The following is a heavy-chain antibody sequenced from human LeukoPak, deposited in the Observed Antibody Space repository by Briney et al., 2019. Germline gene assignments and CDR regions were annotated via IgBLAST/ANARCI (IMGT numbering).Heavy chain of an antibody. CDR3: ASGGSRVVTISISDY. Sequence: GSSVKVSCKVSGGTFSSYAVNWVRQAPGQGLEWMGGIIPVFNTPIYSQQFQGRVTIIADESTTTAYMELSSLRSEDTAVYYCASGGSRVVTISISDYWGQGTLVTVSS. V-gene: IGHV1-69*01. CDR1: GGTFSSYA. J-gene: IGHJ4*02. D-gene: IGHD5-24*01. CDR2: IIPVFNTP.